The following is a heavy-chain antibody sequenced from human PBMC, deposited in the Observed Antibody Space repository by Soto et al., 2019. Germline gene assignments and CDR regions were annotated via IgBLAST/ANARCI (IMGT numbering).Heavy chain of an antibody. CDR1: GGSISSSSYY. CDR3: ARGSGYEDGFDP. Sequence: SETLSLTCTVSGGSISSSSYYWGWIRQPPGKGLEWIGSIYYSGSTYYNPSLKSRVTISVDTSKNQFSLKLSSVTAADTAVYYCARGSGYEDGFDPWGQGTLVTVSS. D-gene: IGHD5-12*01. J-gene: IGHJ5*02. CDR2: IYYSGST. V-gene: IGHV4-39*01.